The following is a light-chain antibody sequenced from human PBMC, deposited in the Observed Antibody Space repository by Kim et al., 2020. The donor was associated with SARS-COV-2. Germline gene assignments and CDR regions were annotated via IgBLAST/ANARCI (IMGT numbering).Light chain of an antibody. V-gene: IGLV2-8*01. CDR3: SSYAGNNKLI. CDR1: SSDVGVFNY. CDR2: EVS. J-gene: IGLJ2*01. Sequence: QSALTQPPSASGSPGQSVTISCTGTSSDVGVFNYVSWYQLLPGKAPKLMIYEVSKRPSGVPDRLSGYKSGNTASLTVSGLRAEDEAEYYCSSYAGNNKLIFGGGTQLTVL.